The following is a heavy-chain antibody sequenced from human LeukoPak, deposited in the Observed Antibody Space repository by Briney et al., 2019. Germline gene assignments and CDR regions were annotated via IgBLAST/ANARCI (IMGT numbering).Heavy chain of an antibody. D-gene: IGHD2-2*01. V-gene: IGHV3-33*06. CDR2: IWYDGSNK. Sequence: GGSLRLSCAASGFTFSSYGMHWVRQAPGKGLEWVAVIWYDGSNKYYAGSVKGRFTISRDNSKNTLYLQMNSLRAEDTAVYYCAKDGAASGKYQLLSSFDYWGQGTLVTVSS. CDR3: AKDGAASGKYQLLSSFDY. CDR1: GFTFSSYG. J-gene: IGHJ4*02.